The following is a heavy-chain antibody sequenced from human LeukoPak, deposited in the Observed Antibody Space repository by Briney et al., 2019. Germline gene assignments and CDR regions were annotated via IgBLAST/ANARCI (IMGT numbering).Heavy chain of an antibody. V-gene: IGHV4-39*07. CDR2: IYYSGST. Sequence: SETLSLTCTVSGGSISSSSYYWGWIRQPPGKGLEWIGSIYYSGSTYYNPSLKSRVTISVDTSKNQFSLKLSSVTAADTAVYYCARDGHTAMVNNFDYWGQGTLVTVSS. D-gene: IGHD5-18*01. CDR1: GGSISSSSYY. CDR3: ARDGHTAMVNNFDY. J-gene: IGHJ4*02.